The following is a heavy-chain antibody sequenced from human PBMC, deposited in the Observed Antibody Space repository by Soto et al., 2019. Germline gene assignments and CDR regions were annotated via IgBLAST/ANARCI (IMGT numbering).Heavy chain of an antibody. Sequence: GGSLRLSCAASGFAFSSYCMHWVRQAPGKGLEWVAVISYDGSNKYYADSVKGRFTISRDNSKNTLYLQMNSLRAEDTAVYYCAKDLAAAGPSPVYYGMDVWGQGTTVTVSS. V-gene: IGHV3-30*18. CDR3: AKDLAAAGPSPVYYGMDV. D-gene: IGHD6-13*01. CDR1: GFAFSSYC. CDR2: ISYDGSNK. J-gene: IGHJ6*02.